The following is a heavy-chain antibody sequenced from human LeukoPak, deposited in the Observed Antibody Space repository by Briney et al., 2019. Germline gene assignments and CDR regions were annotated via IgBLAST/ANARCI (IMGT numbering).Heavy chain of an antibody. Sequence: SVKVSCKASGGTFSSYAISWVRQAPGQGLEWMGGIIPIFGTANYAQKLQGRVTMTTDTSTSTAYMELRSLRSDDTAVYYCAREGQPYYYYYYMDVWGKGTTVTVSS. CDR3: AREGQPYYYYYYMDV. V-gene: IGHV1-69*05. CDR1: GGTFSSYA. CDR2: IIPIFGTA. J-gene: IGHJ6*03. D-gene: IGHD6-13*01.